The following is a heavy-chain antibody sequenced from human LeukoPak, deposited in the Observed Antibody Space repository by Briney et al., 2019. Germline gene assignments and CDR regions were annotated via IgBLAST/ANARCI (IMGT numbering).Heavy chain of an antibody. V-gene: IGHV3-23*01. D-gene: IGHD6-19*01. CDR1: DLTFNSYA. CDR3: AKRVGSGWYGDY. J-gene: IGHJ4*02. CDR2: ISGSGGST. Sequence: PGGSLRLSRAASDLTFNSYAMSWVPEVPGKGLEWVSAISGSGGSTYYADSVKGRFTISRDNSKNTLYLQMNSLRAEDTAVYYCAKRVGSGWYGDYWGQGTLVTVSS.